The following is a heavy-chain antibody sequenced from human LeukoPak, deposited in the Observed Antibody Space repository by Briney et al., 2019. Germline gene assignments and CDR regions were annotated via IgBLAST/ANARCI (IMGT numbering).Heavy chain of an antibody. CDR3: AXXXXXXXXXXXAXRFDY. CDR2: IYTSGSA. V-gene: IGHV4-4*07. CDR1: GGSISSNY. J-gene: IGHJ4*02. Sequence: SETLSLTCTVSGGSISSNYWVWIRQPAGKGLEWIGRIYTSGSAIYNPSLKSRGTMSVDTSKNQFSLNLSSVTAADTAVYYCAXXXXXXXXXXXAXRFDYWXRGTLVTVSS.